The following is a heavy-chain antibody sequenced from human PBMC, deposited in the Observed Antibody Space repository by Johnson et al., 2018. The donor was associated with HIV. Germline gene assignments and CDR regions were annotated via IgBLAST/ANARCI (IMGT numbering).Heavy chain of an antibody. V-gene: IGHV3-13*04. J-gene: IGHJ3*02. D-gene: IGHD1-26*01. CDR2: IGTAGDT. CDR1: GFTFSNYD. CDR3: ARGSYDGDAFDI. Sequence: VQLVESGGGLVQPGGSLRLSCAASGFTFSNYDMHWVRQATGKGLEWVSAIGTAGDTYYPGSVKGRFTISRENAKNSLYLQMNSLRAGDTAVYYCARGSYDGDAFDIWGQGTIVTVSS.